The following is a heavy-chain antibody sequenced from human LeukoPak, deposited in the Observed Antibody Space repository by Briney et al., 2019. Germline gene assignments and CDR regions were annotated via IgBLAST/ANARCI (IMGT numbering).Heavy chain of an antibody. D-gene: IGHD3-3*01. CDR3: AREITIFGVVIDTYYYYGMDV. J-gene: IGHJ6*02. CDR2: ISSSGSTI. V-gene: IGHV3-48*03. Sequence: GGSLRLSCAASGFTFSSYEMNWVRQAPGKGLEWVSYISSSGSTIYYADSVKGRLTISRDNAKNSLYLQMNSLRAEDTAVYYCAREITIFGVVIDTYYYYGMDVWGQGTTVTVSS. CDR1: GFTFSSYE.